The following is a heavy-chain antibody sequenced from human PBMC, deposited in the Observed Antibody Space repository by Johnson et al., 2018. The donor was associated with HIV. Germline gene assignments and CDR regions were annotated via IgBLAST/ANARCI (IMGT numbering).Heavy chain of an antibody. CDR3: ARDPELDYFDNRAFDI. V-gene: IGHV3-7*01. J-gene: IGHJ3*02. CDR2: IKQDGSEK. D-gene: IGHD3-22*01. CDR1: GFTFSSYW. Sequence: EMQLVESGGGLVQPGGSLRLSCAASGFTFSSYWMSWVRQAPGKGLEWVANIKQDGSEKYYVDSVKGRFTISRDNAKNSLYLQMNSLRAEDTAVYYCARDPELDYFDNRAFDIWGQGTMVTVSS.